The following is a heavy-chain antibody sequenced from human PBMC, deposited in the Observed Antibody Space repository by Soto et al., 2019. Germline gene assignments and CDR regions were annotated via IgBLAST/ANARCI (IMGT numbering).Heavy chain of an antibody. CDR2: IYYSGSSGST. D-gene: IGHD1-1*01. CDR1: GVSISSFY. Sequence: PSETLSLTCTVSGVSISSFYWTWTRQPPGKGLEWIGYIYYSGSSGSTNYSPSLKSRVTISADTSKNQFSLKLSSVTAADTAVYYCARMNQLAPKRNAFDIWGPGTMLTVSS. CDR3: ARMNQLAPKRNAFDI. V-gene: IGHV4-59*01. J-gene: IGHJ3*02.